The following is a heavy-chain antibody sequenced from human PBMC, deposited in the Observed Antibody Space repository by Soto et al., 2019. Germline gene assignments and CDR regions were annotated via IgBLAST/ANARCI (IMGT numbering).Heavy chain of an antibody. CDR3: ARDLGDYYYGMDV. V-gene: IGHV3-7*03. CDR1: GFTFSSYW. J-gene: IGHJ6*02. Sequence: GSLRLSCAASGFTFSSYWMSCVRQAPGKGLEWVANIKQDGSEKYYVDSVKGRFTISRDNAKNSLYLQMNSLRAEDTAVYYCARDLGDYYYGMDVWGQGTTVTVSS. CDR2: IKQDGSEK.